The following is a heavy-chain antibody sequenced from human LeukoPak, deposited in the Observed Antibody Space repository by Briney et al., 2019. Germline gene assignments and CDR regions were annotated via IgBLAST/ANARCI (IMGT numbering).Heavy chain of an antibody. Sequence: PGGSLRLSCAASGFTVSSNCMSWVRQAPGKGLEWVSVIYSGGSTYYADSVKGRFTISRDNSKNTLYLQMNSLRAEDTAVYYCARGSSSYNYYYYGMDVWGQGTTVTVSS. CDR1: GFTVSSNC. CDR2: IYSGGST. D-gene: IGHD6-6*01. CDR3: ARGSSSYNYYYYGMDV. J-gene: IGHJ6*02. V-gene: IGHV3-66*01.